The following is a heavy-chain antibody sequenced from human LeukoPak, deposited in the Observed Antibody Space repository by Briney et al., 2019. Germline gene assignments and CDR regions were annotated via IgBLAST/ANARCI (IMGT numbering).Heavy chain of an antibody. D-gene: IGHD2-2*01. CDR3: ARRRGTCSTARCYGFDT. CDR2: TYHSGST. J-gene: IGHJ5*02. CDR1: GASISDYY. V-gene: IGHV4-59*08. Sequence: SETLSLTCTVSGASISDYYWSWIRQPPGKGLEWIAYTYHSGSTKYKPSLRGRVTVSLDTSENQFSLRLNSVTASDTAVYYCARRRGTCSTARCYGFDTWGQGTKVTVSS.